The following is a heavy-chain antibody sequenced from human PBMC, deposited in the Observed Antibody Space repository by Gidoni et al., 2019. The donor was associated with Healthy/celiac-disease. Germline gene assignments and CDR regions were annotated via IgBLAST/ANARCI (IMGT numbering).Heavy chain of an antibody. Sequence: QVQLVESGGGVVQPGRSLRLSCAASGFTFSSYAMHWVRQAPGKGLEWVAVISYDGSNKYYADSVKGRFTISRDNSKNTLYLQMNSLRAEDTAVYYCARGGWYCSSTSCYADYWGQGTLVTVSS. J-gene: IGHJ4*02. CDR2: ISYDGSNK. V-gene: IGHV3-30-3*01. D-gene: IGHD2-2*01. CDR1: GFTFSSYA. CDR3: ARGGWYCSSTSCYADY.